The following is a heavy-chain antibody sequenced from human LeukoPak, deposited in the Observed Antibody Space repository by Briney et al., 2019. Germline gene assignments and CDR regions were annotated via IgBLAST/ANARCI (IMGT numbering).Heavy chain of an antibody. J-gene: IGHJ4*02. Sequence: GGSLRLSCAASGFTFSSYGMHWVRQAPGKGLEWVAVISYDGSNKYYADSVKGRFTISRDNSKNTLYLQMNSLRAEDTAVYYCAKVGDCGDSEMFIDYWGQGTLVTVSS. CDR3: AKVGDCGDSEMFIDY. D-gene: IGHD4-17*01. CDR2: ISYDGSNK. V-gene: IGHV3-30*18. CDR1: GFTFSSYG.